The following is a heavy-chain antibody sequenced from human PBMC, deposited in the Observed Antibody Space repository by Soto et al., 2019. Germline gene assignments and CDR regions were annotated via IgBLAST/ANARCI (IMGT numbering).Heavy chain of an antibody. CDR1: GGSFSGYY. CDR3: ARGRAAAAGTDSYYYYMDV. CDR2: INHSGST. Sequence: QVQLQQWGAGLLKPSETLSLTCAVYGGSFSGYYWSWIRQPPGKGLEWIGEINHSGSTNYNPSLKSRFTISVDTSKNQFSLKLSSVTAADTAVYSCARGRAAAAGTDSYYYYMDVWGKGTTVTVSS. V-gene: IGHV4-34*01. J-gene: IGHJ6*03. D-gene: IGHD6-13*01.